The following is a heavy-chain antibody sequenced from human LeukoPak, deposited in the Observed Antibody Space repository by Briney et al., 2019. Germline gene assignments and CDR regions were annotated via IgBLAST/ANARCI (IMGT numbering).Heavy chain of an antibody. CDR3: AKWGSGSYYKGSFDY. V-gene: IGHV3-23*01. Sequence: PGGSLRLSCAASGFTFSSYAMSWVRQAPGKGLEWVSTTSGSGENTYYADSVKGRFTISRDNSKNTLYLQMYSLRVEDTAVYYCAKWGSGSYYKGSFDYWGQGTLVTVSS. CDR2: TSGSGENT. D-gene: IGHD3-10*01. J-gene: IGHJ4*02. CDR1: GFTFSSYA.